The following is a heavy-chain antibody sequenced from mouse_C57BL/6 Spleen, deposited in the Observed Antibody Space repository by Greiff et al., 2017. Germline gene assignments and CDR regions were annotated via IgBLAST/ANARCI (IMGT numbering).Heavy chain of an antibody. CDR2: ISSGSSTI. Sequence: VQLQQSGGGLVKPGGSLKLSCAASGFTFSDYGMHWVRQAPEKGLEWVAYISSGSSTIYYADTVKGRFTISRDNAKNTLFLQMTSLRSEDTAMYYWARGAAYGSSYGAYWGQGTLVTVSA. V-gene: IGHV5-17*01. CDR1: GFTFSDYG. CDR3: ARGAAYGSSYGAY. J-gene: IGHJ3*01. D-gene: IGHD1-1*01.